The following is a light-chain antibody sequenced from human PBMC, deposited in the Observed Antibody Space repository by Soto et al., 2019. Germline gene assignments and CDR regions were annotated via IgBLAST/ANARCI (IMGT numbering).Light chain of an antibody. J-gene: IGKJ5*01. CDR1: QSVSSY. CDR3: QQRSNWPIT. CDR2: GAS. Sequence: EIVLTQSPATLSLSPGERATLSCRASQSVSSYLAWYQQKPGQAPRLLIYGASNRATGIPARFSGSGSGTDLTLTISSLEPEDFAVYYCQQRSNWPITFGQGTRLEIK. V-gene: IGKV3-11*01.